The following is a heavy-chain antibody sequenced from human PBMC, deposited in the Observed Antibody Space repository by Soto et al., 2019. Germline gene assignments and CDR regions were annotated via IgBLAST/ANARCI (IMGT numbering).Heavy chain of an antibody. V-gene: IGHV3-21*06. CDR3: ARSGELLQTFDS. Sequence: PGGSLRLSCVVSGVSFSDYSMNWVCQAPGKGLEWVSLITGNSEYKYYAGSVKGRFTVSRDNAKNSLYLQMNSLTVEDTAVYYCARSGELLQTFDSWGQGTLVTVSS. CDR2: ITGNSEYK. D-gene: IGHD1-26*01. CDR1: GVSFSDYS. J-gene: IGHJ4*02.